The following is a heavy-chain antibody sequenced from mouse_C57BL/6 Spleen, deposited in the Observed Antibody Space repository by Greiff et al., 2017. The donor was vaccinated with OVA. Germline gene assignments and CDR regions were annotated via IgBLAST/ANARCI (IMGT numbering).Heavy chain of an antibody. Sequence: VQLQQPGTELVKPGASVKLSCKASGYTFTSYWMHWVKQRPGQGLEWIGNINPSNGGTNYNEKFKGKATLTVDQSSSTAYMQLNSLTSEDSAVYYCARGGLPNWEDAMDYWGQGTSVTVSS. D-gene: IGHD4-1*01. J-gene: IGHJ4*01. CDR3: ARGGLPNWEDAMDY. CDR1: GYTFTSYW. V-gene: IGHV1-53*01. CDR2: INPSNGGT.